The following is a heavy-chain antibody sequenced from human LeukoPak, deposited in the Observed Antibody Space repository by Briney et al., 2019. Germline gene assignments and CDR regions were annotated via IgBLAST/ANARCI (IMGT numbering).Heavy chain of an antibody. Sequence: SETLSLTCAVYGGSFSGYYWSWIRQPPGKGLEWIGEINHSGSTNYNPSLKSRVTISVDTSKNQFSLKLGSVTAADTALYYCARVTYSASYFYFDYWGQGTLVTVSS. V-gene: IGHV4-34*01. CDR3: ARVTYSASYFYFDY. CDR2: INHSGST. D-gene: IGHD1-26*01. J-gene: IGHJ4*02. CDR1: GGSFSGYY.